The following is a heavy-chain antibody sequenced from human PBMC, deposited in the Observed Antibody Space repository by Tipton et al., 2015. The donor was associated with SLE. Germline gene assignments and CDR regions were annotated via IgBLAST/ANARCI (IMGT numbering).Heavy chain of an antibody. J-gene: IGHJ3*02. V-gene: IGHV4-4*01. CDR2: IFHSGAT. D-gene: IGHD2-8*02. Sequence: TLSLTCAVSGASISRSNWWSWVRQPPGKGLEWIGEIFHSGATYYNPSLKSRVIISLDTSRNHFSLKLTSVTAADTAVYFCARDRDIVLEPVPIPPAFDIWGQGTTVTVSS. CDR1: GASISRSNW. CDR3: ARDRDIVLEPVPIPPAFDI.